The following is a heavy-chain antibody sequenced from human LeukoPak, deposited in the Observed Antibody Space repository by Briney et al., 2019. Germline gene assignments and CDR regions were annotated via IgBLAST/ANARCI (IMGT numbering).Heavy chain of an antibody. CDR1: GFTFSSYA. CDR2: ISGSGGST. Sequence: GGSLRLSRAASGFTFSSYAMSWVRQAPGKGLEWVSAISGSGGSTYYADSVKGRFTISRDNSKNTLYLQMNSLRAEDTAVYYCAKDLSEQLERQDSVLDYWGQGTLVTVSS. V-gene: IGHV3-23*01. CDR3: AKDLSEQLERQDSVLDY. D-gene: IGHD1-1*01. J-gene: IGHJ4*02.